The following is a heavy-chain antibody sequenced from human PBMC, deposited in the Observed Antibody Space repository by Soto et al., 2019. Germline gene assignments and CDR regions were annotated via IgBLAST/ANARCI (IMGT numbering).Heavy chain of an antibody. CDR3: ARVSISSPPRGYYYGMDV. CDR1: GGSISSGGYS. Sequence: TLSLTCAVSGGSISSGGYSWSWIRQPPGKGLEWIGYIYHSGSTYYNPSLKSRVTISVDRSKNQFSLKLSSVTAADTAVYYCARVSISSPPRGYYYGMDVWGQGTTVTVPS. CDR2: IYHSGST. J-gene: IGHJ6*02. D-gene: IGHD2-2*02. V-gene: IGHV4-30-2*01.